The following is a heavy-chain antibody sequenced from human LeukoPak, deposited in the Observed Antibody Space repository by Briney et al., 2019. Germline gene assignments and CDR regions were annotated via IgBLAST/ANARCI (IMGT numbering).Heavy chain of an antibody. V-gene: IGHV4-61*02. J-gene: IGHJ4*02. CDR1: GASITSGKSY. CDR3: ARDEGRHGFDD. Sequence: PSPTLSLSCSVSGASITSGKSYWSWIRQPAGKRPEFVGRMYSSGTTNYNPSVRSRVTISVDTSKNLFTLNLTSVTAADTAVYYCARDEGRHGFDDWGPGTLVTVSS. D-gene: IGHD3-10*01. CDR2: MYSSGTT.